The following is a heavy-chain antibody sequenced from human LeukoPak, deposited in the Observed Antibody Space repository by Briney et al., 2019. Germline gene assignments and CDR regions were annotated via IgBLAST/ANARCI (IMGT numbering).Heavy chain of an antibody. CDR1: GFTFSSYA. CDR2: ISYDGSNK. V-gene: IGHV3-30-3*01. J-gene: IGHJ1*01. CDR3: ARDRPIVVVPAVSAEYFQH. Sequence: GGSLRLSCAASGFTFSSYAMHWVRQAPGKRLEWVAVISYDGSNKYYADSVKGRFTISRDNSKNSLYLQMNSLRAEDTAVYYCARDRPIVVVPAVSAEYFQHWGQGTLVTVSS. D-gene: IGHD2-2*01.